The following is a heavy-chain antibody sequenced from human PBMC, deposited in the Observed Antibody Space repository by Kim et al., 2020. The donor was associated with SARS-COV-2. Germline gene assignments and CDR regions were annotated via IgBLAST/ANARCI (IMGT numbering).Heavy chain of an antibody. V-gene: IGHV4-59*03. CDR3: ARLGPLVVLPRFDF. J-gene: IGHJ4*02. D-gene: IGHD3-16*02. Sequence: NPALRSRVTHSVDTSKNQFSLKLTSMTAADTAMYLCARLGPLVVLPRFDFWGPGTLVAVSS.